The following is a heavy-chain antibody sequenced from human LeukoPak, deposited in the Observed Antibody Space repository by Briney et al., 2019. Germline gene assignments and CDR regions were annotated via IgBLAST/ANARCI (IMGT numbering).Heavy chain of an antibody. CDR3: ARVRATVTPFDY. D-gene: IGHD4-17*01. CDR2: ITSSSSHI. Sequence: GGSLILSCAASRFTFSSYSMSWVRQAPGKGLQWVSSITSSSSHIYYADPVKGRFTISRDNAKNSLYLQMNSLRAEDTAVYYCARVRATVTPFDYWGRGTLVTVSS. J-gene: IGHJ4*02. CDR1: RFTFSSYS. V-gene: IGHV3-21*01.